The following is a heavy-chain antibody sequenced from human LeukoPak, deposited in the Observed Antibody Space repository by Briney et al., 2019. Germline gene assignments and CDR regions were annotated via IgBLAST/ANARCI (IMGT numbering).Heavy chain of an antibody. Sequence: GGPLRLSCAASGFTFSTYWMSWVRQAPVKGLEWVSKIKSDGTDTYYVDSVKGRFAISRDNAKNSLYLQMNSLRAEEMAVYYCVRDTQQQWQVLGLFSYGVDVWGPRGTVTVSS. CDR2: IKSDGTDT. CDR1: GFTFSTYW. V-gene: IGHV3-7*04. D-gene: IGHD6-19*01. CDR3: VRDTQQQWQVLGLFSYGVDV. J-gene: IGHJ6*02.